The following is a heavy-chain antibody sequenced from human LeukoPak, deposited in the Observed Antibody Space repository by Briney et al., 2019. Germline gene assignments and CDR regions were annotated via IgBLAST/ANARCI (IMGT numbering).Heavy chain of an antibody. J-gene: IGHJ4*02. CDR1: GFTFSSYA. D-gene: IGHD3-22*01. CDR3: AKGGSSGYYSSFDY. Sequence: GGSLRLSCAASGFTFSSYAMSWVRQAPGKGLEWVSVISVSGGSISYGDSVKGRFTISRDNSKNTVYLQMNSLRAEDTAVYYCAKGGSSGYYSSFDYWGQGTLVTVSS. V-gene: IGHV3-23*01. CDR2: ISVSGGSI.